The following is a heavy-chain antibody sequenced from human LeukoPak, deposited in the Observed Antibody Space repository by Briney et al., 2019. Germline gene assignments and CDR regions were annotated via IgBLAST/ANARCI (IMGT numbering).Heavy chain of an antibody. CDR1: GFTFSNAW. Sequence: PGRSLRLSCVASGFTFSNAWMTWVRRAPGKGLEWVGRIKSKADGGTADHAAPVKGRFNISRDDSKNTLYLQMNSLKTEDTAVYFCTRNYYDRTGSLFYWGQGTLATVSS. CDR2: IKSKADGGTA. D-gene: IGHD3-22*01. CDR3: TRNYYDRTGSLFY. J-gene: IGHJ4*02. V-gene: IGHV3-15*01.